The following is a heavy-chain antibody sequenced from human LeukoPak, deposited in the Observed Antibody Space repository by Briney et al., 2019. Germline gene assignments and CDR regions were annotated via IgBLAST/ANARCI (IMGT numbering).Heavy chain of an antibody. CDR3: ARAGYSSNWYPYYFDY. CDR1: GFTFSIYS. Sequence: GGSLRLSCAASGFTFSIYSMNWVRQAPGKGLEWVSSISSSSSYIYYADSVKGRFTISRDNAKNSLYLQMNSLRAEDTAVYYCARAGYSSNWYPYYFDYWGQGTLVTVSS. J-gene: IGHJ4*02. V-gene: IGHV3-21*01. CDR2: ISSSSSYI. D-gene: IGHD6-13*01.